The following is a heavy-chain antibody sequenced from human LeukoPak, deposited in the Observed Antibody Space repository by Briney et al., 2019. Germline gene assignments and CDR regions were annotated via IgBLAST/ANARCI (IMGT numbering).Heavy chain of an antibody. CDR3: AKPLPNSASRFFFPFDY. D-gene: IGHD3-10*01. Sequence: PGGSLRLSCAASGFTFSSYWMHWVRQAPGKGLVWVSRINSDGSSTSYADSVKGRFTISRDNSKNTLYLQMNSLRAEDTAVYYRAKPLPNSASRFFFPFDYWGQGTLVTVSS. V-gene: IGHV3-74*01. J-gene: IGHJ4*02. CDR1: GFTFSSYW. CDR2: INSDGSST.